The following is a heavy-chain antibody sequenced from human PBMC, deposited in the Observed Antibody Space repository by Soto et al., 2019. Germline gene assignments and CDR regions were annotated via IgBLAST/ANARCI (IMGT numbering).Heavy chain of an antibody. CDR1: GYTFTSYG. Sequence: VKVSCKASGYTFTSYGISWVRQAPGQGLEWMGWISAYNGNTNYAQKLQGRVTMTTDTSTSTAYMELRSLRSDDTAVYYCARDSHDILSRRFDPWGQGTLVTVSS. CDR3: ARDSHDILSRRFDP. D-gene: IGHD3-9*01. J-gene: IGHJ5*02. V-gene: IGHV1-18*01. CDR2: ISAYNGNT.